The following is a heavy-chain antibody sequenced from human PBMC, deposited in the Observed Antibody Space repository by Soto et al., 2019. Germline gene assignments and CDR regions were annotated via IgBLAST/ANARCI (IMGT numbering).Heavy chain of an antibody. CDR1: GYTFTSYG. Sequence: QVQLMQSGPEVKKPGASVKVSCKASGYTFTSYGIIWVRQAPGQGLEWMGWISAYNGDTNYTQKLQGRVSMPTNTSTSTAYMELRSLRSDDTAVYYCARDNFRWFGELSYFDYWGQGTLVTVSS. CDR3: ARDNFRWFGELSYFDY. D-gene: IGHD3-10*01. J-gene: IGHJ4*02. V-gene: IGHV1-18*01. CDR2: ISAYNGDT.